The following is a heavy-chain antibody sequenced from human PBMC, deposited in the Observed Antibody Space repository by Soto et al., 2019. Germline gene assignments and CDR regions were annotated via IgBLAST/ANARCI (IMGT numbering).Heavy chain of an antibody. CDR1: GFTFSSYE. J-gene: IGHJ4*02. CDR2: ISSSGSSI. V-gene: IGHV3-48*03. D-gene: IGHD5-12*01. Sequence: PGGSLRLSCAASGFTFSSYEMNWVRQAPGEGLEWFSYISSSGSSIYYADSVKGRFTISRDNAKNSLYLQMNSLRVEDTAVYYCAKESGYDLPNWGQGTLVTVSS. CDR3: AKESGYDLPN.